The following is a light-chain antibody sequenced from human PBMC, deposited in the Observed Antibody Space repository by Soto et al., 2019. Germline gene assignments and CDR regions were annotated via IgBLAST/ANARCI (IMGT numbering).Light chain of an antibody. V-gene: IGKV1-17*01. CDR3: LQHNSYPIT. Sequence: DLQMTPSPSSPSASVVARKHSNCRASQDIRNDLGWYQQKPGKAPKRLIYAASSLQSGVPSRFSGSGSGTEFTLTISSLQPEDFGTYYCLQHNSYPITFGQGTRLEIK. CDR2: AAS. J-gene: IGKJ5*01. CDR1: QDIRND.